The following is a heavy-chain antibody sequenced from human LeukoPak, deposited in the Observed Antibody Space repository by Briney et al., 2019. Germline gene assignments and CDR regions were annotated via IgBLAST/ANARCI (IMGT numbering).Heavy chain of an antibody. CDR2: MNPNSGNT. Sequence: ASVKVSCKASGYTFTSYDINGVRQAPGQGLEGMGWMNPNSGNTGYAQKFQGRVTMTRNTSISTAYMELSSLRSEDTAVYYCAIRYGSGEKYYYYYYMDVWGKGTTVTVSS. CDR1: GYTFTSYD. V-gene: IGHV1-8*01. J-gene: IGHJ6*03. CDR3: AIRYGSGEKYYYYYYMDV. D-gene: IGHD3-10*01.